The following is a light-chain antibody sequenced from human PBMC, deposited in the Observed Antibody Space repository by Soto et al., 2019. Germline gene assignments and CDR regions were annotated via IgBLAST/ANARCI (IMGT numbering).Light chain of an antibody. J-gene: IGLJ2*01. CDR1: SSDVGGYNY. Sequence: QSALTQPPSASGSPGQSVTISCTGTSSDVGGYNYVSWYQQHPGKAPKLMIYEVTKRPSGVPDRFSGSKSGNTASLTVSGLQADDEADYYCSSYAGSNNFFGGGTKVPVL. CDR2: EVT. CDR3: SSYAGSNNF. V-gene: IGLV2-8*01.